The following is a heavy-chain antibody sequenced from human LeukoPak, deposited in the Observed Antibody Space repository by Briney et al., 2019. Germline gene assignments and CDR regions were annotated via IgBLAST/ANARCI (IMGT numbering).Heavy chain of an antibody. CDR2: MNADGRTI. D-gene: IGHD1-7*01. CDR3: ARAGNYYFDL. Sequence: QPGGSLRLSCAASGFTFSSSWMHWVRHGPGKGLVWVARMNADGRTINYADSVKGRFTISRDNAKNTLYLQMNSLRTEDAAVYYCARAGNYYFDLWGRGTQVTVSS. CDR1: GFTFSSSW. J-gene: IGHJ2*01. V-gene: IGHV3-74*01.